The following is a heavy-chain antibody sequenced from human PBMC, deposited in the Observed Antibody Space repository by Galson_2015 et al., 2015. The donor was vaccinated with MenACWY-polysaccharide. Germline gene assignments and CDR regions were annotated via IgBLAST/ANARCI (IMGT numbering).Heavy chain of an antibody. CDR2: IPHDRSEE. D-gene: IGHD3-3*01. J-gene: IGHJ4*01. V-gene: IGHV3-30*18. CDR1: GFIFRDHG. CDR3: AKVIDLWNGCDL. Sequence: SLRLSCAASGFIFRDHGMHWVRQAPGKGLEWVAVIPHDRSEEYYGDPVKGRFTISRDNSKNTLYLQMSNLRTEDTAVYYCAKVIDLWNGCDLWGHGTLVTVSS.